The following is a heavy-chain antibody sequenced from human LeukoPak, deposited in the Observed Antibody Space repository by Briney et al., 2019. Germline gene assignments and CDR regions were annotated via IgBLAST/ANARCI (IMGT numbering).Heavy chain of an antibody. CDR3: ARGSGTTMPTDY. V-gene: IGHV3-21*01. D-gene: IGHD2-2*01. Sequence: GGSLRLSCAASGFTFSSYWMNWVRQAPGKGLEWVSSVSSRSSYIYYADSVKGRFTISRDNAKNSLSLQMNSLRAEDTAVYYCARGSGTTMPTDYWGQGTLVTVSS. J-gene: IGHJ4*02. CDR2: VSSRSSYI. CDR1: GFTFSSYW.